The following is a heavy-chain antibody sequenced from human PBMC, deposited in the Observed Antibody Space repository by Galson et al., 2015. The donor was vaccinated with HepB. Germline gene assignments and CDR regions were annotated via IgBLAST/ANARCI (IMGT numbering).Heavy chain of an antibody. CDR2: ISWDGVTT. V-gene: IGHV3-43*01. CDR1: GFTFDDYT. Sequence: SLRLSCAASGFTFDDYTMHWVRQAPGKGLEWVSLISWDGVTTYYADSVKGRFTVSRDNSKHSLFLQMNSLRTQDTALYYCVKDVYYCYGSGTCRAYGLDVWGQATTVTASS. D-gene: IGHD3-10*01. J-gene: IGHJ6*02. CDR3: VKDVYYCYGSGTCRAYGLDV.